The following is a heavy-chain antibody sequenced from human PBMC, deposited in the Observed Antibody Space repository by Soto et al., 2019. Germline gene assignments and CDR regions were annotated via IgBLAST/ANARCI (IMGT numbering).Heavy chain of an antibody. CDR3: ARAPGAVNSYAGVDV. CDR2: ISDGGSYT. CDR1: GFIFSDYY. D-gene: IGHD6-19*01. J-gene: IGHJ6*02. V-gene: IGHV3-11*05. Sequence: GGSLRLSCVASGFIFSDYYMAWIRRAPGKGLEWVSYISDGGSYTNHGNSVRGRVSVSRDDARNSLYLQIKDLRVEDTGVYYCARAPGAVNSYAGVDVWGQGTTVTVSS.